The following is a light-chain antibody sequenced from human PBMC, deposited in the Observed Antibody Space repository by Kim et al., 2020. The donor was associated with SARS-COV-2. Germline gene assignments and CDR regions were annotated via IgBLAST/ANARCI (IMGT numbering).Light chain of an antibody. V-gene: IGKV3-15*01. J-gene: IGKJ2*02. CDR3: QQYNNWPLPCT. CDR1: QSFGTN. CDR2: GTS. Sequence: PGESATLSCRASQSFGTNLAWYQQKPGQAPRLLLYGTSIRATGIPARFSGSGSGTEFTLTISSLQSEDFAVYYCQQYNNWPLPCTFGQGTKLEI.